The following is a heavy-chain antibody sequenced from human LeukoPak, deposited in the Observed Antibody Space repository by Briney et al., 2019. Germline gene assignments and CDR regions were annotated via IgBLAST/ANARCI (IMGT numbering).Heavy chain of an antibody. J-gene: IGHJ4*02. CDR1: GYTFTGYY. D-gene: IGHD2-2*01. Sequence: ASVKVSCKASGYTFTGYYMHWMRQAPGQGLEWMGWINPNSDGTNYAQKFQGRVTMTRDTSISTAYMELSRLRSDDTAVYYCAREGVVLFDYWGQGTLVAVSS. V-gene: IGHV1-2*02. CDR2: INPNSDGT. CDR3: AREGVVLFDY.